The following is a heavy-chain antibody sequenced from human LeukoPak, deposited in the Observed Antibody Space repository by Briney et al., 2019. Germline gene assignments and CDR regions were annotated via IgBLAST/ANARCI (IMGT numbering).Heavy chain of an antibody. D-gene: IGHD5-18*01. V-gene: IGHV4-39*07. CDR1: GGSIRSSSYY. CDR3: ARDCGYSYGPDWYFDL. CDR2: IYYSGST. Sequence: PSETLSLTCSVSGGSIRSSSYYWGWIRQPPGKGLEWIGSIYYSGSTYYNPSLKSRVTISVDTSKNQFSLKLSSVTAADTAVYYCARDCGYSYGPDWYFDLWGRGTLVTVSS. J-gene: IGHJ2*01.